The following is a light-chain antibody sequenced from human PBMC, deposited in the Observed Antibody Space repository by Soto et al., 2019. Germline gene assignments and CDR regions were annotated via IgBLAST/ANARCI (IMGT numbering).Light chain of an antibody. V-gene: IGLV1-44*01. Sequence: QAVVTQPPSASGTPGQRVTISCSGSGSNIGNNPVTWYQQISGTAPKLLIYTNNQRPSGVPDRFSGSKSGTSASLAISGLQSEDEADYYCAAWDDSLNGFYAFGSGTKVTVL. J-gene: IGLJ1*01. CDR2: TNN. CDR1: GSNIGNNP. CDR3: AAWDDSLNGFYA.